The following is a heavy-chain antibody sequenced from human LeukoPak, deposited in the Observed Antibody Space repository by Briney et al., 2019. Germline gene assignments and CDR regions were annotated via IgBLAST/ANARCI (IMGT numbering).Heavy chain of an antibody. J-gene: IGHJ4*02. CDR1: GFTFRSYG. CDR3: TRDISSSRFDY. CDR2: IWYDGSNK. V-gene: IGHV3-33*01. D-gene: IGHD6-6*01. Sequence: GGSLRLSCAASGFTFRSYGMHWVRQAPGKGLEWVAVIWYDGSNKYYANSVKGRFTISRDNSKSTLYLQMNSLRADDTAVYYCTRDISSSRFDYWGQGTLVTVSS.